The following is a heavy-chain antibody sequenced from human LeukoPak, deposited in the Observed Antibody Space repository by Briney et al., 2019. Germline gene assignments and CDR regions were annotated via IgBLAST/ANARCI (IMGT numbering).Heavy chain of an antibody. D-gene: IGHD1-20*01. CDR3: AKDVTGTTRAFDY. V-gene: IGHV3-9*01. Sequence: PGRSLRLSCAASGFTFDDYAMHWVRQAPGKGLEWVSGISWNSGSIGYADSVKGRFTISRDNAKNSLYLQMNSLRAGDTALYYCAKDVTGTTRAFDYWGQGTLVTVSS. CDR2: ISWNSGSI. CDR1: GFTFDDYA. J-gene: IGHJ4*02.